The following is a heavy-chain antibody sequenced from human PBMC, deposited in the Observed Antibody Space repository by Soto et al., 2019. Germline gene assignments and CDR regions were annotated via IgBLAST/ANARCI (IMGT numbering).Heavy chain of an antibody. V-gene: IGHV3-30-3*01. CDR1: GFTFSSYA. D-gene: IGHD3-3*01. CDR3: ARDQPYYDFWSGYYYYYYGMDV. J-gene: IGHJ6*02. Sequence: TGGSLRLSCAASGFTFSSYAMHWVRQAPGKGLEWVAVISYDGSNKYYADSVKGRFTISRDNSKNTLYLQMNSLRAEDTAVYYCARDQPYYDFWSGYYYYYYGMDVWGQGTTVTVSS. CDR2: ISYDGSNK.